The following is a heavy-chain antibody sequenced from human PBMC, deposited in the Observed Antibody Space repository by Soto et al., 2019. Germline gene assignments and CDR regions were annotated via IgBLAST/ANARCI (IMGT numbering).Heavy chain of an antibody. D-gene: IGHD2-21*02. Sequence: LSLTCGVSGYSISSGYYWGWIRQSPGKGLEWIGSIHHGGSALYNPSLKGRVAISVNTSKNQLSLNLSSVTAADTAVCYCARGWTEVATAYWGQGTLVTVSS. CDR3: ARGWTEVATAY. J-gene: IGHJ4*02. CDR1: GYSISSGYY. V-gene: IGHV4-38-2*01. CDR2: IHHGGSA.